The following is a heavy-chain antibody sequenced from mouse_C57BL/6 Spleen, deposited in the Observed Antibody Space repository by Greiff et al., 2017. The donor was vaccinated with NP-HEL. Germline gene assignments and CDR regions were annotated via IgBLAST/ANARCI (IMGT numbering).Heavy chain of an antibody. Sequence: DVMLVESGGGLVQPGGSMKLSCVASGFTFSNYWMNWVRQSPEKGLEWVAQIRLKSDNYATHYAESVKGRFTISRDDSKSSVYLQMNNLRAEDTGIYYCTVLYYYGSFDYWGQGTTLTVSS. D-gene: IGHD1-1*01. CDR2: IRLKSDNYAT. CDR3: TVLYYYGSFDY. J-gene: IGHJ2*01. CDR1: GFTFSNYW. V-gene: IGHV6-3*01.